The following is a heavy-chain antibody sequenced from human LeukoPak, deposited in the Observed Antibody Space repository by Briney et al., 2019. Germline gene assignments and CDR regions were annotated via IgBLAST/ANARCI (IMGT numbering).Heavy chain of an antibody. Sequence: GASVTVSYKVSGYTLTELSMHWVRQAPGKGQEWMGGFDPEDGETIYAQKFQGRVTMTEDTSTDTAYMELSSLRSEDTAVYYCATVVRFSTFDPWGQGTLVTVSS. CDR3: ATVVRFSTFDP. V-gene: IGHV1-24*01. D-gene: IGHD2/OR15-2a*01. CDR1: GYTLTELS. CDR2: FDPEDGET. J-gene: IGHJ5*02.